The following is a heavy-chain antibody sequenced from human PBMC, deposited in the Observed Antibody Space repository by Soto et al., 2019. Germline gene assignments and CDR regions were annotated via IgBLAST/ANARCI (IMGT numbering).Heavy chain of an antibody. Sequence: QVHLVQSGAEVKKPGASVKVSCKASGYTFTSYGITWVRQAPGQGLEWMGWISAHNGNTDYAQKLQGRVIVTRDTSTSTAYMELRSLRSDDTAVDYCGRGRYGDYWGQGALVTVSS. J-gene: IGHJ4*02. CDR2: ISAHNGNT. V-gene: IGHV1-18*01. D-gene: IGHD1-1*01. CDR3: GRGRYGDY. CDR1: GYTFTSYG.